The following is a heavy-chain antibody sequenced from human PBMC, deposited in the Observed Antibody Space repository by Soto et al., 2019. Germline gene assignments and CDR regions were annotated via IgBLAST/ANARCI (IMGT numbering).Heavy chain of an antibody. CDR2: INHSGST. CDR1: GGSFSGYY. V-gene: IGHV4-34*01. D-gene: IGHD3-3*01. Sequence: PSETLSLTCAVYGGSFSGYYWSWIRQPPGRGLEWIGEINHSGSTNYNPSLKSRVTISVDTSKNQFSPKLSSVTAADTAVYYCARAYYDFWSGYYTGEGYYYYYMDVWGKGTTVTVSS. J-gene: IGHJ6*03. CDR3: ARAYYDFWSGYYTGEGYYYYYMDV.